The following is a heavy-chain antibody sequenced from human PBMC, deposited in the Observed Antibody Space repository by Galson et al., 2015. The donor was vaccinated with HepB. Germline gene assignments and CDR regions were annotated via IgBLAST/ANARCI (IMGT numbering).Heavy chain of an antibody. Sequence: SLRLSCAASGFTFSTYSMNWVRQAPGKGLEWVSCISSSSSYIYYADSVKGRFTISRDNAKNSLYLQMNSLRAEDTAVYYCARAPDDFWTGYFSQFDPWGQGTLVTVSS. CDR2: ISSSSSYI. V-gene: IGHV3-21*01. CDR3: ARAPDDFWTGYFSQFDP. CDR1: GFTFSTYS. D-gene: IGHD3/OR15-3a*01. J-gene: IGHJ5*02.